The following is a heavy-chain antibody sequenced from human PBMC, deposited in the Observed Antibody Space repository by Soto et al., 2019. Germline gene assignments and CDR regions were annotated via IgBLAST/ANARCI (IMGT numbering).Heavy chain of an antibody. V-gene: IGHV3-23*01. CDR2: IGRGGDT. D-gene: IGHD1-1*01. CDR3: AKDGTTTGIHYYAMDV. Sequence: GGSLRLSCEVSGFTLTSYGMNWVRQAPDKGLEWVSTIGRGGDTYYADSVKGRFTISRDNSKNTLFLQMNSLRAEATALYFCAKDGTTTGIHYYAMDVWGQGTTVTVSS. CDR1: GFTLTSYG. J-gene: IGHJ6*02.